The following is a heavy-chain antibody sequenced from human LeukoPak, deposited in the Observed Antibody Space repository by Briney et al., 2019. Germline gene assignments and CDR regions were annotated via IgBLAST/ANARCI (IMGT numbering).Heavy chain of an antibody. CDR3: ARRESGGQWFDY. D-gene: IGHD4-23*01. CDR1: GFSISTSGMC. Sequence: SGPALVKPTQTLTLTCTFSGFSISTSGMCVSWIRQPPGKALEWLARIDWDDDKYYSTSLKTRLTISEDTSKNQVVLTMTNMDPVDTATYYCARRESGGQWFDYWGQGTLVTVSS. V-gene: IGHV2-70*11. J-gene: IGHJ4*02. CDR2: IDWDDDK.